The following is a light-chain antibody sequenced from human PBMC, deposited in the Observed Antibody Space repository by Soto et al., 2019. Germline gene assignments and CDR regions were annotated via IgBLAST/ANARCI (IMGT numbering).Light chain of an antibody. J-gene: IGKJ4*01. V-gene: IGKV1-13*02. CDR3: QQFNSYPST. CDR1: QGISSA. CDR2: DAS. Sequence: AIQLTQSPSSLSASVGDRVTITCRASQGISSALAWYQQKPEKAPKLLIYDASSLESGVPSRFSGSGSGTDFTLTISSLQPEDFVTYYCQQFNSYPSTFGGGTKVEIK.